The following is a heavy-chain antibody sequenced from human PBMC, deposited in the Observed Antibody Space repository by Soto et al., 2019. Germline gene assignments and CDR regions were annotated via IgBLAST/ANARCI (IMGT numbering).Heavy chain of an antibody. V-gene: IGHV1-18*01. D-gene: IGHD3-16*01. CDR2: INTYNGNT. Sequence: ASVKVSCKASGYTFTRYGIGWARQAPGQGLEWMGWINTYNGNTNYAQNVQGRVTLTTDTSTSTAHMELRSLRSTDTAIYYCERVDVYVTPSPQDVWGQVTTVTV. CDR1: GYTFTRYG. J-gene: IGHJ6*01. CDR3: ERVDVYVTPSPQDV.